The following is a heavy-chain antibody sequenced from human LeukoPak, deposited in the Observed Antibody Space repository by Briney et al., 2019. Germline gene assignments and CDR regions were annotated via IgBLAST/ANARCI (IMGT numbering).Heavy chain of an antibody. V-gene: IGHV3-23*01. CDR1: GFTFSSYA. J-gene: IGHJ4*02. D-gene: IGHD2-2*02. Sequence: GGSLRLSCAASGFTFSSYAMSWVRQAPGKGLEWVSAISGSGGSTYYADSVKGRFTISRDNSKNTLYLHMKSLKTEDTAVYYCTSRLVVPAAIYYLDFWGQGILVTVSS. CDR3: TSRLVVPAAIYYLDF. CDR2: ISGSGGST.